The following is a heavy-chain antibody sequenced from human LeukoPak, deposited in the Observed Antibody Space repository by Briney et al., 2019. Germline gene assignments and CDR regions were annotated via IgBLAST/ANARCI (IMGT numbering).Heavy chain of an antibody. D-gene: IGHD6-19*01. J-gene: IGHJ4*02. CDR2: IYYTGST. V-gene: IGHV4-59*08. CDR3: ARHMDSGWFYFDN. Sequence: SETLSLTCTVSGGSISSYYWSWIRQPPGKGLEGIGYIYYTGSTNYNPSLKSRVTISVDTSKNQFSLKLSSVTAADTAVYYCARHMDSGWFYFDNWGQGTLVTVSS. CDR1: GGSISSYY.